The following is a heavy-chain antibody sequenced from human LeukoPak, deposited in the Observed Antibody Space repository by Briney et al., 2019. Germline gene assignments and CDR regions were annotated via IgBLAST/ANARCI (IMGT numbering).Heavy chain of an antibody. D-gene: IGHD6-19*01. J-gene: IGHJ4*02. CDR3: AKELSGGWPFDY. V-gene: IGHV3-23*01. CDR2: LSGIGGNT. CDR1: GFTFSSYA. Sequence: PGGSLRLSCAASGFTFSSYAMSWVCQAPGKGLEWVSGLSGIGGNTIYADSVKGRFTISRDNSKNTMFLQMNSLRADDTAVYYCAKELSGGWPFDYWGQGALVTVSS.